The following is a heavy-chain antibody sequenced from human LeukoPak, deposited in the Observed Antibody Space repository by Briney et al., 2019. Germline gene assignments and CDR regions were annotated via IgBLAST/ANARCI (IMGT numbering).Heavy chain of an antibody. Sequence: SETLSLTCTVSGGSISSYYWSWIRQPPGKGLEWTGYIYYSGSTNYNPSLKSRVTISVDTSKNQFSLKLSSVTAADTAAYYCARDYYDSSGYYYYYYGMDVWGQGTTVTVSS. D-gene: IGHD3-22*01. J-gene: IGHJ6*02. CDR3: ARDYYDSSGYYYYYYGMDV. CDR1: GGSISSYY. V-gene: IGHV4-59*12. CDR2: IYYSGST.